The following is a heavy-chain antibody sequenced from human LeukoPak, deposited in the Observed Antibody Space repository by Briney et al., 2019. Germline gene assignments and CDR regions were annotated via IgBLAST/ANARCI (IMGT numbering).Heavy chain of an antibody. J-gene: IGHJ6*02. Sequence: SETLSLTCTVSGGSINSYYWSWIRQPPGKGLEWIGYIYYSGSTSYNPSLESRVTISVDTSKNQFSLKLSSVTAADTAVYYCARQGGYYYYGMDVWGQGTTVTVSS. V-gene: IGHV4-59*08. CDR2: IYYSGST. CDR3: ARQGGYYYYGMDV. CDR1: GGSINSYY. D-gene: IGHD1-26*01.